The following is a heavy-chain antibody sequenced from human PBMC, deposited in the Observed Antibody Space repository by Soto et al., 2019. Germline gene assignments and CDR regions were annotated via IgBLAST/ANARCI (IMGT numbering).Heavy chain of an antibody. J-gene: IGHJ6*02. CDR3: ARKEYYDFWSGSYYGMDV. Sequence: ASVKVSCKASGYTFTSYGISWVRQAPGQGLEWMGWISAYNGNTNYAQKLQGRVTMTTDTSTSTAYMELRSLRSDDTAVYYCARKEYYDFWSGSYYGMDVWGQGTTVTVS. CDR2: ISAYNGNT. D-gene: IGHD3-3*01. CDR1: GYTFTSYG. V-gene: IGHV1-18*01.